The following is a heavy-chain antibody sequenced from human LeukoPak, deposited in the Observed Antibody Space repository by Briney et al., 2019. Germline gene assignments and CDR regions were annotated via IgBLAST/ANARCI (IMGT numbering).Heavy chain of an antibody. V-gene: IGHV1-46*01. Sequence: EASVKVSCKASGYTFTSYYMHWVRQAPGQGLEWMGIINPSGGSTSYAQKFQGRVTMTRDMSTSTVYMELSSLRSEDTAVYYCARDRAGLDSGYDPFDYWGQGTLVTVSS. CDR2: INPSGGST. J-gene: IGHJ4*02. D-gene: IGHD5-12*01. CDR1: GYTFTSYY. CDR3: ARDRAGLDSGYDPFDY.